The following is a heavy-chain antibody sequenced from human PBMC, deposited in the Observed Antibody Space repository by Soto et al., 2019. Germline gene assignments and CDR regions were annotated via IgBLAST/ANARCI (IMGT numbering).Heavy chain of an antibody. D-gene: IGHD5-12*01. Sequence: QGHLLQSGDEVKTPGASVRVSCRASGYPFTSYGISWVRQDPGQGLEWVAWISAYNGNRDTAQKFQGRVTMTLDTSTDTAHMELGDLTSADTGVYYCARGRIVASIHDAFEIWGQGTKVTVSS. V-gene: IGHV1-18*01. CDR2: ISAYNGNR. CDR3: ARGRIVASIHDAFEI. CDR1: GYPFTSYG. J-gene: IGHJ3*02.